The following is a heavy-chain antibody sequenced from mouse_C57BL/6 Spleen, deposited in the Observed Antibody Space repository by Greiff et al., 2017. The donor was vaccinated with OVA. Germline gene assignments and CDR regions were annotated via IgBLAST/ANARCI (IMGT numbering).Heavy chain of an antibody. CDR1: GYTFTSYW. Sequence: VQLQQSGAELVKPGASVKLSCKASGYTFTSYWMQWVKQRPGQGLEWIGEIDPSDSYTNYNQKFKGKATLTVDTSSSTAYMQLSSLTSEDSAVYYCANYYGSSSWFAYWGQGTLVTVSA. CDR2: IDPSDSYT. J-gene: IGHJ3*01. CDR3: ANYYGSSSWFAY. D-gene: IGHD1-1*01. V-gene: IGHV1-50*01.